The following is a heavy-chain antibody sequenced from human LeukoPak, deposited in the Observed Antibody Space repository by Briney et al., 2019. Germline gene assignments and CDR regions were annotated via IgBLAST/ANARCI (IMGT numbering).Heavy chain of an antibody. J-gene: IGHJ3*02. Sequence: SETLSLTCTVSGGSISSGSYYWGWIRQPPGKGLEWIGNIYYSGSTYYNPSLKSRVTISVDTSKNQFSLKLSSVTAADTAVYYCARGSPTYYDFWSVYSGGDAFDIWGQGTMVTVSS. V-gene: IGHV4-39*07. D-gene: IGHD3-3*01. CDR2: IYYSGST. CDR1: GGSISSGSYY. CDR3: ARGSPTYYDFWSVYSGGDAFDI.